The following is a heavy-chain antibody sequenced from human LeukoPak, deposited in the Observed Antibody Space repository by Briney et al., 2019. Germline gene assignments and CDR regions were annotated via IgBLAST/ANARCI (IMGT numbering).Heavy chain of an antibody. J-gene: IGHJ3*02. V-gene: IGHV1-69*13. CDR2: IIPIFGTA. Sequence: ASVKVSCKASGGTFSSYAISWVRQAPGQGLEWMGGIIPIFGTANYAQKFQGRVTITADESTSTAYMELSSLRSEDTAAYYCAREAWGFTFDIWGQGTMVTVSS. CDR1: GGTFSSYA. D-gene: IGHD7-27*01. CDR3: AREAWGFTFDI.